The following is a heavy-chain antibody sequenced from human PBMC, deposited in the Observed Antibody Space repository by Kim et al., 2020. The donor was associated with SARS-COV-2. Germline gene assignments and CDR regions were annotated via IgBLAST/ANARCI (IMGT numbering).Heavy chain of an antibody. J-gene: IGHJ4*02. V-gene: IGHV3-48*02. CDR3: ARDRAGGYNLFYFDN. D-gene: IGHD5-12*01. Sequence: ADSVKGRFTIPRDNARKTLYLQMNELRDDDTAVYYCARDRAGGYNLFYFDNWGQGTLVTVYS.